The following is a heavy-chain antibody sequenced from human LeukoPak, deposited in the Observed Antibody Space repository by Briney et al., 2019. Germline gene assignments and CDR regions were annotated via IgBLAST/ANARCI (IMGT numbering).Heavy chain of an antibody. D-gene: IGHD4-23*01. CDR3: ATDYGGWGFFDS. CDR1: GFTFGRFD. J-gene: IGHJ4*02. V-gene: IGHV3-21*06. Sequence: GGSLRLSCAASGFTFGRFDLNWVRQAPGKGLEWVSRIAGGGSAMDYTDSVKGRFTISWDSAKNSLYLQMNSLSADDTGVYYCATDYGGWGFFDSRGQGTLVTVSS. CDR2: IAGGGSAM.